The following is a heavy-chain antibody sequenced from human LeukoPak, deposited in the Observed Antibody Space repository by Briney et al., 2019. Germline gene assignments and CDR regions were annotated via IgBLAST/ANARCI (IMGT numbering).Heavy chain of an antibody. Sequence: GASVKVSCKASGYTFTDHYIHWVRQVPGQRLEWMGWINPSSGGTNSAQKFQGRVTMTRDTSITTAYVEMNRLTSDDTAVYYCARGGGTIFGVADYWAQGTPATVSS. J-gene: IGHJ4*02. CDR1: GYTFTDHY. CDR2: INPSSGGT. D-gene: IGHD3-3*01. V-gene: IGHV1-2*02. CDR3: ARGGGTIFGVADY.